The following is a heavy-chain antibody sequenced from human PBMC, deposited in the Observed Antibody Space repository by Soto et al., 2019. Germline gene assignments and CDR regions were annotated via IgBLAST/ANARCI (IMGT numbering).Heavy chain of an antibody. Sequence: GGSLRLSCAASGFTFSKYAMMWVRQAPGKGLEWVSGILGSGGTYHADSVKGRFTISKDNFKNTLYLQMNSLRAEDTAVYYCAKEAVNGDGLWLPGSGGQEPRVTVS. CDR2: ILGSGGT. J-gene: IGHJ4*02. CDR1: GFTFSKYA. V-gene: IGHV3-23*01. CDR3: AKEAVNGDGLWLPGS. D-gene: IGHD4-17*01.